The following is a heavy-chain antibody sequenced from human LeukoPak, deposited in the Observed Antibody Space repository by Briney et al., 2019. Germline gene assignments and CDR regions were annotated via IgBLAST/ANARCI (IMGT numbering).Heavy chain of an antibody. V-gene: IGHV3-21*01. D-gene: IGHD3-3*02. CDR3: AREKSFLEWLSTGRRDGYYMDV. CDR2: ISSSSSSYK. Sequence: PGGSLRLSCAASGFTFISYNMNWGRQAPGEGLEWGSSISSSSSSYKYYADSVIGRFTVSRDNAKNSLYLQMNSLRADDTAVYYCAREKSFLEWLSTGRRDGYYMDVWGKGTTVTVSS. CDR1: GFTFISYN. J-gene: IGHJ6*03.